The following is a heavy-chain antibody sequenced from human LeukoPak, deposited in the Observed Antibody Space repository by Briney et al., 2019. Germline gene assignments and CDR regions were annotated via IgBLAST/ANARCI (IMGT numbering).Heavy chain of an antibody. CDR2: IYHSGSS. J-gene: IGHJ4*02. CDR3: ARVGGTGYYFDY. Sequence: SQTLSLTCTVSGVSISSGGHYWSWLRQPPGKGLEWIGYIYHSGSSYYNPSLKSRVTISVDRSKNQFSLKLSSVTAADTAVYYCARVGGTGYYFDYWGQGTLVTVSS. D-gene: IGHD2-15*01. V-gene: IGHV4-30-2*01. CDR1: GVSISSGGHY.